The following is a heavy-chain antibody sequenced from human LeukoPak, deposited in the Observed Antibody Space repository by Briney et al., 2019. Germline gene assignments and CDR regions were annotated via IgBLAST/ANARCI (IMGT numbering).Heavy chain of an antibody. CDR1: GYTLTELS. Sequence: ASVKVSCKVSGYTLTELSMHWVRQAPGKGLEWMGGFDPEDGETIYAQKFQGRVTRTEDTSTDTAYMELSSLRSEDTAVYYCATARRDGYNWGWYFDLWGRGTLVTVSS. J-gene: IGHJ2*01. V-gene: IGHV1-24*01. D-gene: IGHD5-24*01. CDR2: FDPEDGET. CDR3: ATARRDGYNWGWYFDL.